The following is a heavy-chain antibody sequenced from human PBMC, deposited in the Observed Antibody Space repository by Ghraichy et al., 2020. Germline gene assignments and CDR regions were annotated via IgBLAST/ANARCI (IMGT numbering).Heavy chain of an antibody. J-gene: IGHJ4*02. V-gene: IGHV3-23*01. CDR1: GFTFSSYA. CDR3: AKGPYYYDSSGYWPFDY. Sequence: GESLNISCAASGFTFSSYAMSWVRQAPGKGLEWVSAISGSGGSTYYADSVKGRFTISRDNFKNTLYLQMNSLRAEDTAVYYCAKGPYYYDSSGYWPFDYWGQGTLVTVSS. CDR2: ISGSGGST. D-gene: IGHD3-22*01.